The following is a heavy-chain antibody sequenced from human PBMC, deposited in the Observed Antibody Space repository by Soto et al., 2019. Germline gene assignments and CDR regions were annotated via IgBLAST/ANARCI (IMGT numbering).Heavy chain of an antibody. Sequence: QVQLVESGGGVVQPGRSLRLCCAASGFTFSSYAMHWVRQAPGKGLEWVAVISYDGSNKYYADSVKGRFTISRDNSKNTLYLQMNSLRAEDTAVYYCARMASFYCSGGSCYPTYGMDVWGQGTTVTVSS. CDR1: GFTFSSYA. CDR2: ISYDGSNK. J-gene: IGHJ6*02. V-gene: IGHV3-30-3*01. CDR3: ARMASFYCSGGSCYPTYGMDV. D-gene: IGHD2-15*01.